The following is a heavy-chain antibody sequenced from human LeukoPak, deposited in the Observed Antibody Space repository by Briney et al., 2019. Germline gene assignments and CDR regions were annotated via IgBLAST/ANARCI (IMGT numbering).Heavy chain of an antibody. Sequence: SETLSLTCTVSGYSISSGYFWGWMRQPPGKGLEWIGSIYQSETAHYNPSLKSRVTISVDTSKNQFSLKLSSVTAADTAVYYCARGAAIDRLQLLVRKKKYYYYMDVWGKGTTVTVSS. CDR3: ARGAAIDRLQLLVRKKKYYYYMDV. D-gene: IGHD4-11*01. J-gene: IGHJ6*03. CDR2: IYQSETA. CDR1: GYSISSGYF. V-gene: IGHV4-38-2*02.